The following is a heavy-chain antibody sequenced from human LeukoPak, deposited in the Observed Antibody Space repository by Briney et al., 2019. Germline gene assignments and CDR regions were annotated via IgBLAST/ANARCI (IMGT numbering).Heavy chain of an antibody. CDR2: INHSGST. V-gene: IGHV4-34*01. D-gene: IGHD3-22*01. CDR1: GGSFSGYY. J-gene: IGHJ4*02. Sequence: PSETLSLTCAVYGGSFSGYYWSWIRQPPGKGLEWIGEINHSGSTNYNPSLKSRVTISVDMSKNQFSLKLSSVTAADTAVYYCARGPRYYYDSSGYRFDYWGQGTLVTVSS. CDR3: ARGPRYYYDSSGYRFDY.